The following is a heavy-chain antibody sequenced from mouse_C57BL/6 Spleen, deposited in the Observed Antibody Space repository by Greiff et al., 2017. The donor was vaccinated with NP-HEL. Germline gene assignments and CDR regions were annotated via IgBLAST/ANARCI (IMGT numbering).Heavy chain of an antibody. CDR1: GYAFSSYW. CDR2: IYPGDGDT. Sequence: QVQLQQSGAELVKPGASVKISCKASGYAFSSYWMNWVKQRPGKGLEWIGQIYPGDGDTNYNGKFKGKATLTADKSSSTAYMQLSSLTSEDSAVYFCARSMVTTKAWFAYWGQGTLVTVSA. J-gene: IGHJ3*01. CDR3: ARSMVTTKAWFAY. D-gene: IGHD2-2*01. V-gene: IGHV1-80*01.